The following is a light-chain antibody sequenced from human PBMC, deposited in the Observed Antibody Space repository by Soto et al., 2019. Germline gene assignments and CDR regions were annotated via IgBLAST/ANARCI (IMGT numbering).Light chain of an antibody. J-gene: IGKJ4*01. V-gene: IGKV3-15*01. CDR1: QSVSSN. CDR3: QQYNNWLT. Sequence: EIVLTQSPDTLSVFPGERATISCRASQSVSSNLAWYQQKPGQAPRLLIYGASTRATGIPARFSGSGSGTEFTLTISSLQSEDFAVYYCQQYNNWLTFGGGTKVDIK. CDR2: GAS.